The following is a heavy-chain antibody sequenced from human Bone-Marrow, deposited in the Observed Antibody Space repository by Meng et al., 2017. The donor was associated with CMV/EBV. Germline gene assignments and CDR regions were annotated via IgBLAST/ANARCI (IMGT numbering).Heavy chain of an antibody. CDR1: GGTFSSYA. CDR3: ARTFYVGGGAFDI. CDR2: IIPIFGTA. J-gene: IGHJ3*02. V-gene: IGHV1-69*05. Sequence: SVKVSCKASGGTFSSYAISWVRQAPGQGLEWMGGIIPIFGTANYAQKFQGRVTITTDESASTAYMELSSLRSEDTAVYYCARTFYVGGGAFDIWVQGTMVTVPS. D-gene: IGHD1-26*01.